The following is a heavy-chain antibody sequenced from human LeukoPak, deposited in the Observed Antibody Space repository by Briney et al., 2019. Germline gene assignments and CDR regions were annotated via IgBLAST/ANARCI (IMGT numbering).Heavy chain of an antibody. CDR1: GFTVSSNS. D-gene: IGHD4-17*01. J-gene: IGHJ4*02. CDR3: ARRAGEYSHPYYY. CDR2: IYSGGNT. Sequence: GGSLRLSCTVSGFTVSSNSMSWVRQAPGKGLEWVSFIYSGGNTHYSDSVKGRFTISRDNSKNTLYLQMNSLRADDTAVYYCARRAGEYSHPYYYWGQGTLVTVSS. V-gene: IGHV3-53*01.